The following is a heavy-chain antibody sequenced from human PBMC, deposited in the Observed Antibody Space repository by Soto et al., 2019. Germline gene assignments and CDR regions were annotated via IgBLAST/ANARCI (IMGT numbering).Heavy chain of an antibody. CDR3: ARGRLFLTPSGLAITYFDY. J-gene: IGHJ4*02. Sequence: QVQLQQWGAGLLKPSETLSLTCAVYSGSFSGYYYSWIRQPPGKGLEWIGAITHGGSTTYSPSLKSRVTMSLDTSKNQFSLKMTSVTAADTAVYYCARGRLFLTPSGLAITYFDYWGQGSLVSVSS. CDR1: SGSFSGYY. D-gene: IGHD3-3*01. V-gene: IGHV4-34*01. CDR2: ITHGGST.